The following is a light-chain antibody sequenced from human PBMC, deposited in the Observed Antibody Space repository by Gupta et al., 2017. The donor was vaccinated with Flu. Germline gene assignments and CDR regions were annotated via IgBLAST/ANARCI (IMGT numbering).Light chain of an antibody. Sequence: DIQMTQSPSSLSASVGDRVTITCRASQSISSYLNWYQQKPGKAPKLLIYAASSLQSGVPSRFSGSGSGKDFTLTISSRQPEDFATYYCQQSNSNPMYTFGQGTKVEIK. V-gene: IGKV1-39*01. CDR1: QSISSY. CDR3: QQSNSNPMYT. J-gene: IGKJ2*01. CDR2: AAS.